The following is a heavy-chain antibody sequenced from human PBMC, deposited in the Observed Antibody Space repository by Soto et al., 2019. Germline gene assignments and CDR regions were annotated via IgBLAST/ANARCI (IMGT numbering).Heavy chain of an antibody. CDR2: ISFSSTTI. CDR1: GFAFSTYS. V-gene: IGHV3-48*02. CDR3: ARDNGMAGSFDP. D-gene: IGHD2-8*01. J-gene: IGHJ5*02. Sequence: QLVESGGGLVQPGGSLRLSCAASGFAFSTYSMNWVRQAPGKGLEWVSYISFSSTTIFYADSVRGRFTISRDNAKNSLYLQMNTLRDVDTAVYYCARDNGMAGSFDPWGQGTLVTVSS.